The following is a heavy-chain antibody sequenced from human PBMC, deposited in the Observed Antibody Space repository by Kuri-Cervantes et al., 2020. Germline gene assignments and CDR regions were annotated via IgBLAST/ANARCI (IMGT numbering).Heavy chain of an antibody. V-gene: IGHV4-38-2*01. CDR2: INHSGST. Sequence: SETLSLTCSVSGYSISSGYYWGWVRQPPGKGLEWIGEINHSGSTNYNPSLKSRVTISVDTSKNQFSLKLSSVTAADTAVYYCASLGDWGQGTLVTVSS. CDR1: GYSISSGYY. J-gene: IGHJ4*02. CDR3: ASLGD. D-gene: IGHD3-16*01.